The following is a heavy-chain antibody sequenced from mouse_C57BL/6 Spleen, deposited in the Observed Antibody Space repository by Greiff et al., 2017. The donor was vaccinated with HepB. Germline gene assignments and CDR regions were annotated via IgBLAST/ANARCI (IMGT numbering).Heavy chain of an antibody. CDR3: ARTPYGNYAWFAY. CDR2: IYPGDGDT. V-gene: IGHV1-82*01. D-gene: IGHD2-1*01. Sequence: QVQLKESGPELVKPGDSVKISCKASGYAFSSSWMNWVKQRPGKGLEWIGRIYPGDGDTNYNGKFKGKATLTADKSSSTAYMQLSSLTSEDSAVYFCARTPYGNYAWFAYWGQGTLVTVSA. J-gene: IGHJ3*01. CDR1: GYAFSSSW.